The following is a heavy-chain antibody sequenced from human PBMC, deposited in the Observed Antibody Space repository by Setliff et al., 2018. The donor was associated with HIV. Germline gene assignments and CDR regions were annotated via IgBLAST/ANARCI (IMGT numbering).Heavy chain of an antibody. J-gene: IGHJ4*02. CDR3: VRDRDWAFDY. CDR2: ISSSSSYT. D-gene: IGHD3-9*01. Sequence: GGSLRLSCAASGFTFSDYYMSWIRQAQGKGLEWVSYISSSSSYTNYADSVKGRFTISRDDAKNSLYLQMDCLRAEDTAVYYCVRDRDWAFDYWGQGILVTAPQ. CDR1: GFTFSDYY. V-gene: IGHV3-11*06.